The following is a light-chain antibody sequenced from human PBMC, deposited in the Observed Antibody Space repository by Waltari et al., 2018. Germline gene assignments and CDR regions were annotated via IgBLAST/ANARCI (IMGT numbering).Light chain of an antibody. CDR1: QGISNY. CDR2: ETS. Sequence: IQLTQSPSSLSASVGDRVTXTCRATQGISNYLIWYRQKPGKAPEVLIYETSTLQSGVPSRFSXSGSGXDFTLTISSXXPEDFATYFXQQSNNFPYTFGQGTKLEIK. CDR3: QQSNNFPYT. V-gene: IGKV1-9*01. J-gene: IGKJ2*01.